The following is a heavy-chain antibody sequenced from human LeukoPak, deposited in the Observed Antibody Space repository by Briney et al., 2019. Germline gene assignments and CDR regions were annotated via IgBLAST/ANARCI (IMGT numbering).Heavy chain of an antibody. CDR2: IYYSGST. CDR3: ARDQRGIAAATGAFDI. Sequence: SETLSLTCTVSGGSISSYYWSWIRQPPGKGLEWIGYIYYSGSTNYNPSLKSRVTISVDTSKNQFSLKLSSVTAADTAVYYCARDQRGIAAATGAFDIWGQGTMVTVSS. D-gene: IGHD6-13*01. CDR1: GGSISSYY. J-gene: IGHJ3*02. V-gene: IGHV4-59*01.